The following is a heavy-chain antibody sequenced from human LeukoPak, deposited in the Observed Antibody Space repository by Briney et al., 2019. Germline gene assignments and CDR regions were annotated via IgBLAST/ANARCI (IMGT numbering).Heavy chain of an antibody. CDR2: ISDYNGNT. V-gene: IGHV1-18*01. CDR3: ARDLYRDSLPVSWFDP. Sequence: GASVKVSCKASGYTFTSYGISWVRQAPGQGLEWMGWISDYNGNTNYAQKLQGRVTMTTVTSTSTAYMELRSLRSDDTAVYYCARDLYRDSLPVSWFDPWGQGTLVTVSS. CDR1: GYTFTSYG. J-gene: IGHJ5*02. D-gene: IGHD4-11*01.